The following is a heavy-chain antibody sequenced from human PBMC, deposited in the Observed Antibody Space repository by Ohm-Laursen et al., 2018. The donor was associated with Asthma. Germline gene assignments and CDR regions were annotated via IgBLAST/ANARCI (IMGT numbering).Heavy chain of an antibody. CDR2: ISWKSGTI. D-gene: IGHD5/OR15-5a*01. V-gene: IGHV3-9*01. CDR3: AKDNGAVVYRNGMDV. Sequence: RSLRLSCAASGFTFDDYAMHWVRQAPGKGLEWVSGISWKSGTIGYADSVKGRFTISRDNAKNSLYLQMNSLRAEDTALYYCAKDNGAVVYRNGMDVWGQGTTVTVSS. J-gene: IGHJ6*02. CDR1: GFTFDDYA.